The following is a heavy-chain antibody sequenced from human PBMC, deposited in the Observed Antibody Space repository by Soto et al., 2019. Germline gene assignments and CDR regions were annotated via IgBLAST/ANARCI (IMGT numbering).Heavy chain of an antibody. Sequence: GGSLRLSCAASGFTFSSYGMHWVRQAPGKGLEWVAVISYDGSNKYYADSVKGRFTISRDNSKNTLYLQMNSLRAEDTAVYYCAKVSLTENGGYNGPLDYWGQGTLVTVSS. CDR2: ISYDGSNK. CDR3: AKVSLTENGGYNGPLDY. D-gene: IGHD5-12*01. CDR1: GFTFSSYG. V-gene: IGHV3-30*18. J-gene: IGHJ4*02.